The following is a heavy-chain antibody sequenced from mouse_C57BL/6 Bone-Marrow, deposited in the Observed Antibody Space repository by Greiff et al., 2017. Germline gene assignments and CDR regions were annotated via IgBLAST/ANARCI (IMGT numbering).Heavy chain of an antibody. Sequence: VLLQQSGAELARPGASVKMSCKASGYTFTSYTMHWVKQRPGQGLEWIGYINPSSGYTKYSQKFKDKATLTADKSSSTAYMQLSSLTSEDSAVYYCARLALLKGYWGQGTTPTVSS. J-gene: IGHJ2*01. CDR2: INPSSGYT. V-gene: IGHV1-4*01. D-gene: IGHD1-3*01. CDR1: GYTFTSYT. CDR3: ARLALLKGY.